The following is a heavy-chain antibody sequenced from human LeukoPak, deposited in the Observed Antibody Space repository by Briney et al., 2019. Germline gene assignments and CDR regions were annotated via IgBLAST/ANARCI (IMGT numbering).Heavy chain of an antibody. CDR3: ARVGYGSGSYYGGLDY. CDR1: GFTFDDYG. D-gene: IGHD3-10*01. Sequence: GGSLRLSCAASGFTFDDYGMSWVRQAPGKGLEWVSGINWNGGSTGYADSVKGRFTISRDNAKNSLYLQMNSLRAEDTALYYCARVGYGSGSYYGGLDYWGQGTVVTVSS. V-gene: IGHV3-20*04. J-gene: IGHJ4*02. CDR2: INWNGGST.